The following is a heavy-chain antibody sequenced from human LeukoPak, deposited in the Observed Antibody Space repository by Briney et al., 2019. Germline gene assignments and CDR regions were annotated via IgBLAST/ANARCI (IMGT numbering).Heavy chain of an antibody. CDR1: GFTVSSNY. CDR3: AKSIAAAGTSYYYYYGMDV. J-gene: IGHJ6*02. V-gene: IGHV3-66*01. D-gene: IGHD6-13*01. CDR2: IYSGGST. Sequence: GGSLRLSCAASGFTVSSNYMSWVRQAPGKGLEWVSVIYSGGSTYYADSVKGRFTISRDNSKNTLYLQMNSLRAEDTAVYYCAKSIAAAGTSYYYYYGMDVWGQGTTVTVSS.